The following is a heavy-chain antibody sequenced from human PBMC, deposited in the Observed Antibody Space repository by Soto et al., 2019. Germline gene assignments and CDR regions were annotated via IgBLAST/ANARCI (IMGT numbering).Heavy chain of an antibody. D-gene: IGHD2-15*01. CDR1: GGTFSSYA. CDR2: IIPIFGTA. V-gene: IGHV1-69*01. Sequence: QVQLVQSGAEVKKPGSSVKVSCKASGGTFSSYAISWVRQAPGQGLEWMGGIIPIFGTANYAKKFQGRVTITADESTSTAYKELSSLRSEDTAVYYCAWWTYCSVGSCYFDYWGQGTLVTVSS. J-gene: IGHJ4*02. CDR3: AWWTYCSVGSCYFDY.